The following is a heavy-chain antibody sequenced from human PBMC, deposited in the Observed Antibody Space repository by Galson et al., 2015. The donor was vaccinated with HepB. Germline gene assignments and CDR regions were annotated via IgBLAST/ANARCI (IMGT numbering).Heavy chain of an antibody. V-gene: IGHV3-7*01. Sequence: SLRLSCAASGCTFSSYWMSWVRQAPGKGLEWVANIKQDGSEKYYVDSVKGRFTISRDNAKNSLYLQMNSLRAEDTAVYYCARDGGGSYLKAFDIWGQGTMVTVSS. D-gene: IGHD1-26*01. CDR3: ARDGGGSYLKAFDI. CDR1: GCTFSSYW. J-gene: IGHJ3*02. CDR2: IKQDGSEK.